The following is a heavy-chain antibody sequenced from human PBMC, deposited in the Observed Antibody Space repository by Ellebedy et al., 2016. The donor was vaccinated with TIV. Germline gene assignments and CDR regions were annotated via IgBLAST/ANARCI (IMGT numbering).Heavy chain of an antibody. CDR1: GGTFSSYA. CDR3: ASSLRYCSGGSCYVTRVDV. Sequence: SVKVSXKASGGTFSSYAISWVRQAPGQGLEWMGGIIPIFGTANYAQKFQGRVTITADESTSTAYMELSSLRSEDTAVYYCASSLRYCSGGSCYVTRVDVWGQGTTVTVSS. V-gene: IGHV1-69*13. CDR2: IIPIFGTA. J-gene: IGHJ6*02. D-gene: IGHD2-15*01.